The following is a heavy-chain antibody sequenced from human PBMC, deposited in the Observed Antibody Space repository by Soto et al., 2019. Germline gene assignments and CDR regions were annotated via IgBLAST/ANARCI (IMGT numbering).Heavy chain of an antibody. J-gene: IGHJ6*02. CDR1: GGSISSGGYY. CDR3: AREKIVHYYGMDV. Sequence: LSLTCTVSGGSISSGGYYWSWIRQHPGKGLEWIGYIYYSGSTYYNPSLKSRVTISVDTSKNQFSLKLSSVTAADTAVYYCAREKIVHYYGMDVWGQGTTVTVSS. CDR2: IYYSGST. V-gene: IGHV4-31*03. D-gene: IGHD1-26*01.